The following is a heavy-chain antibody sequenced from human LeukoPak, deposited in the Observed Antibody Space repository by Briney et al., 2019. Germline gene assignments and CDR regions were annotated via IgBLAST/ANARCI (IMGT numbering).Heavy chain of an antibody. D-gene: IGHD1-26*01. J-gene: IGHJ6*02. V-gene: IGHV3-9*01. CDR2: ISWNSGSI. CDR3: AKEGGIVGAKGYYGMDV. CDR1: GFTFDDYG. Sequence: GRSLRLSCAASGFTFDDYGMHWVRQAPGKGLEWVSGISWNSGSIGYADSVKGRFTISRDNAKNSLYLQMNSLRAEDTALYYCAKEGGIVGAKGYYGMDVWGQGTTVTVSS.